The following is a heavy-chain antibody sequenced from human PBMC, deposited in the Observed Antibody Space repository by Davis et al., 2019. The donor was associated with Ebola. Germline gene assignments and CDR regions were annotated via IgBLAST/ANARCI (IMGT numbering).Heavy chain of an antibody. Sequence: PSETLSLTCTVSGGSISSYYWSWIRQPPGKGLEWIGYIYYSGSTNYNPSLKSRVTISVDTSKNQFSLKLSSVTAADTAVYYCARQLAVAGFFYYGMDVWGQGTTVTVSS. J-gene: IGHJ6*02. D-gene: IGHD6-19*01. CDR1: GGSISSYY. V-gene: IGHV4-59*01. CDR3: ARQLAVAGFFYYGMDV. CDR2: IYYSGST.